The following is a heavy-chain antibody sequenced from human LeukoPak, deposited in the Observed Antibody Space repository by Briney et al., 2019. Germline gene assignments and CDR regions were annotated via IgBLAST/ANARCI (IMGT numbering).Heavy chain of an antibody. J-gene: IGHJ4*02. V-gene: IGHV3-74*01. D-gene: IGHD5-12*01. Sequence: GGSLRLSCAASGFTFSSYWMHWVRQAPGKGLVWVSRINGDGSSTSYADSVKGRFTISRDNAKNTLYLQMNSLRAEDTAVYYCVRGGGYSHNYWGQGTLVTVSS. CDR3: VRGGGYSHNY. CDR2: INGDGSST. CDR1: GFTFSSYW.